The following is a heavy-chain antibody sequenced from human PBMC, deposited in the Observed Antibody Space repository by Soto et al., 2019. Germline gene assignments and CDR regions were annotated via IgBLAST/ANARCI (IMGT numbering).Heavy chain of an antibody. V-gene: IGHV3-11*06. D-gene: IGHD4-4*01. CDR2: ISSSSSYT. CDR3: ARASLTTLLTASY. J-gene: IGHJ4*02. Sequence: QVQLVESGGGLVKPGGSLRLSCAASGFTFSDYYMSWIRQAPGKGLEWVSYISSSSSYTNYADSVKGRFTISRDNAKNSLYLQMNSLRAEDTAVYYCARASLTTLLTASYWGQGTLVNVFS. CDR1: GFTFSDYY.